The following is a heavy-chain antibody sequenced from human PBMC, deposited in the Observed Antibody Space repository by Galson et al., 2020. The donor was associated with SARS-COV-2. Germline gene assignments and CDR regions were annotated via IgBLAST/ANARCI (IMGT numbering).Heavy chain of an antibody. D-gene: IGHD2-2*01. CDR1: GFTFSSYA. Sequence: GESLKISCAASGFTFSSYAMSWVRQAPGKGLEWVSAISGSGGSTYYADSVKGRFTISRDNSKNTLYLQMNSLRAEDTAVYYCAKAYQLLYDAFDIWGQGTMVTVSS. CDR2: ISGSGGST. CDR3: AKAYQLLYDAFDI. J-gene: IGHJ3*02. V-gene: IGHV3-23*01.